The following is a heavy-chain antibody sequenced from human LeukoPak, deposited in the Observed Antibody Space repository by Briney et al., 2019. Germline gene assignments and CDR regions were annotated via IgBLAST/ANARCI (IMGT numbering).Heavy chain of an antibody. CDR1: GFTFSSYW. J-gene: IGHJ4*02. CDR2: IKQDGSEK. Sequence: PGGSLRLSCAASGFTFSSYWMSWVRQAPGKGLEWVANIKQDGSEKYYVDSVKGRFTISRDNSKNTLYLQMNGLRAEDTAVYYCARQKYLRGPDVEYFDYWGQGTLVTVSS. V-gene: IGHV3-7*01. D-gene: IGHD5/OR15-5a*01. CDR3: ARQKYLRGPDVEYFDY.